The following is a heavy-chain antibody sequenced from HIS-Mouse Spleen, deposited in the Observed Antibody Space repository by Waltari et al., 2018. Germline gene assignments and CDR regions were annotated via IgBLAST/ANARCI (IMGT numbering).Heavy chain of an antibody. CDR3: ARAHGDYDAFDI. CDR2: IIPILGIA. Sequence: QVQLVQLGAEVKKPVASVKVSCKACGYTFTGYYMHWVRQAPGKGLEWMGWIIPILGIANYAQKFQGRVTITADKTTSTAYMELSSLRSEDTAVYYCARAHGDYDAFDIWGQGTKVTISS. D-gene: IGHD4-17*01. CDR1: GYTFTGYY. V-gene: IGHV1-69*09. J-gene: IGHJ3*02.